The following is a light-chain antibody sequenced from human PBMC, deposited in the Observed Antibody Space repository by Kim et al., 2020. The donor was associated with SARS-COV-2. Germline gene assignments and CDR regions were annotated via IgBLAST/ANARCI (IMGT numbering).Light chain of an antibody. Sequence: SYELTQPPSVSVAPGETARISCGGDVGSKSVHWYQQKPGQAPVLVIYYDADRPSGIPERFSGSNSANTATLTISRVEAGDEADYYCQVWDTYTDHYVFGTGTKVTVL. CDR2: YDA. CDR3: QVWDTYTDHYV. CDR1: VGSKS. J-gene: IGLJ1*01. V-gene: IGLV3-21*04.